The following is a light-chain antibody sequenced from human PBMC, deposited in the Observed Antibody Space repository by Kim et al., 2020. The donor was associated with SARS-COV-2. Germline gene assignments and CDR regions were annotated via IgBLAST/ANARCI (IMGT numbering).Light chain of an antibody. J-gene: IGKJ5*01. V-gene: IGKV1-33*01. CDR1: QDISNY. Sequence: EIQMTQSPPSLPASIGDTVNITCQASQDISNYLNWYQQKPGIAPKALIFDASNLETGVPSRFSGSGSGTNFTLRITSLQPEDIATYYCQQYHNLPITFGQGTRLEIK. CDR2: DAS. CDR3: QQYHNLPIT.